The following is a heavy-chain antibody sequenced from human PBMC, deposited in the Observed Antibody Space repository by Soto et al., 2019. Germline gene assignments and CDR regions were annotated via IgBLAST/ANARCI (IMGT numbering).Heavy chain of an antibody. CDR2: IYYSGST. D-gene: IGHD3-3*01. Sequence: SWVRQAPGKGLEWIGYIYYSGSTYYNPSLKSRVTISVDTSKNQFSLKLSSVTAADTAVYYCARYITIFGVVPLYYFDYWGQGTLVTVSS. CDR3: ARYITIFGVVPLYYFDY. V-gene: IGHV4-30-4*01. J-gene: IGHJ4*02.